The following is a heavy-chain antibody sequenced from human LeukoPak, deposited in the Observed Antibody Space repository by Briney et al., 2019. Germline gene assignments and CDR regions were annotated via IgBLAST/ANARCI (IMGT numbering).Heavy chain of an antibody. V-gene: IGHV1-18*01. D-gene: IGHD3-3*01. CDR3: ARGHGVVTRGAFDI. Sequence: ASVKVSCKASGYTFTSYGISWVRQAPGQGLEWMGWISAYNGNTNYAQNLQGRVTMTTDTSTSTAYMELRSLRSDDTAVYYCARGHGVVTRGAFDIWGQGTMVTVSS. J-gene: IGHJ3*02. CDR2: ISAYNGNT. CDR1: GYTFTSYG.